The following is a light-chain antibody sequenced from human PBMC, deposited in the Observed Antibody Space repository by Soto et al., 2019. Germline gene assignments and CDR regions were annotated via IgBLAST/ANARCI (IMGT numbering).Light chain of an antibody. V-gene: IGKV1-5*03. Sequence: DIQMTQSPSTVSASVGDRVTITCRASQSISSWLSWYQQKPWKAPKLLIYKASSLESGVPSRFSGSGSGTEFTLTISSLQPDDFATYYCQHYNSYSEAFGQGTKVHIK. CDR3: QHYNSYSEA. J-gene: IGKJ1*01. CDR2: KAS. CDR1: QSISSW.